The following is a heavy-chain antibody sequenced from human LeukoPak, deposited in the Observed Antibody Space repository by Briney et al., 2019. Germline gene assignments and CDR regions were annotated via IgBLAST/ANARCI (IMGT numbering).Heavy chain of an antibody. CDR3: ARGIVVVTNSAFDI. Sequence: ASVKVSCKASGGTFSSYAISWVRQAPGQGLEWMGGIIPIFGTANYAQKFQGRVTITTDESTSTAYMELSSLRSEDTAVYYCARGIVVVTNSAFDIWGQGTMVTVSS. CDR2: IIPIFGTA. CDR1: GGTFSSYA. D-gene: IGHD2-15*01. J-gene: IGHJ3*02. V-gene: IGHV1-69*05.